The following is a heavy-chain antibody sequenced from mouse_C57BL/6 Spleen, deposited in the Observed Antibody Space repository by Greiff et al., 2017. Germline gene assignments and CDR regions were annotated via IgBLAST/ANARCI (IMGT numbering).Heavy chain of an antibody. CDR2: IYPGDGDT. V-gene: IGHV1-80*01. CDR3: ARGDSSGIFAY. CDR1: GYAFSSYW. J-gene: IGHJ3*01. Sequence: VKLQESGAELVKPGASVKISCKASGYAFSSYWMNWVKQRPGKGLEWIGQIYPGDGDTNYNGKFKGKATLTADKSSSTAYMQLSSLTSEDSAVYFCARGDSSGIFAYWGQGTLVTVSA. D-gene: IGHD3-2*02.